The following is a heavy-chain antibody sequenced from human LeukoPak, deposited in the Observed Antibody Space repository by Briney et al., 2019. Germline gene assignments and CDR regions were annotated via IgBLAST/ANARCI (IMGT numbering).Heavy chain of an antibody. V-gene: IGHV1-18*01. CDR1: GYTLTSYG. J-gene: IGHJ6*02. Sequence: ASVKVSCKASGYTLTSYGISWVRQAPGQGLEWMGWISAYNGNTNYAQKLQCRVTMTTDTSTSTAYMELRSLRSDDTAVYYCARDGGYDTIFGVVIISYYYYGMDVWGQGTTVTVSS. CDR2: ISAYNGNT. D-gene: IGHD3-3*01. CDR3: ARDGGYDTIFGVVIISYYYYGMDV.